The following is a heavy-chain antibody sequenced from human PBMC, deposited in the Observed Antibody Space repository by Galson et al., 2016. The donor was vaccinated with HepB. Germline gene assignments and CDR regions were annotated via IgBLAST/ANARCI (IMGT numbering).Heavy chain of an antibody. CDR3: ARRTGFGARFDY. D-gene: IGHD3-10*01. V-gene: IGHV5-10-1*01. J-gene: IGHJ4*02. Sequence: QSGAEVKKPGESLRISCKGSGYSFTSYYINWVRQMPGKGLEWMGNIGPSDSYTNYSPSFQGHVTISADKSTTTAYLQWSSLKASDTAMYYCARRTGFGARFDYWGQGTLVTVST. CDR2: IGPSDSYT. CDR1: GYSFTSYY.